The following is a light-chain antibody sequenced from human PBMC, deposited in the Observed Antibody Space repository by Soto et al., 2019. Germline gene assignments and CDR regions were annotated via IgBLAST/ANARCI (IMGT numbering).Light chain of an antibody. CDR1: SSNIGSND. CDR2: ENS. J-gene: IGLJ1*01. CDR3: GTWDSSLIAL. V-gene: IGLV1-51*02. Sequence: QSVLTQPPSVSAAPGQKVTISCSGNSSNIGSNDVSWYQQLPGKAPKLLIYENSQRPSGIPDRFSGSKSGTSATLGITGLQTGVEADYYCGTWDSSLIALFGTGTKLTVL.